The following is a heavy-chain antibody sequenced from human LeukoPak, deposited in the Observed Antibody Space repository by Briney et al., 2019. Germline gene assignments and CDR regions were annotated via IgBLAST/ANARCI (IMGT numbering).Heavy chain of an antibody. Sequence: SETLSLTCTVSGGSISNYYWSWIRQPPGKGQEWIGYIYYSGSTNYNPSLKSRVTISVDTSKNQFSLKLSSVTAADTAVYYCARHEKSSGWYYDYWGQGTLVTVSS. CDR1: GGSISNYY. CDR2: IYYSGST. D-gene: IGHD6-19*01. J-gene: IGHJ4*02. CDR3: ARHEKSSGWYYDY. V-gene: IGHV4-59*08.